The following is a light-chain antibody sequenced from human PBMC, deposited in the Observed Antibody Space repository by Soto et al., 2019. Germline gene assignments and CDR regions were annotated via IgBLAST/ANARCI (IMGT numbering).Light chain of an antibody. V-gene: IGLV2-11*01. CDR3: SSYTAGRTFV. CDR2: HVG. CDR1: SSDVDGYEY. Sequence: QSALTQPRSVSGSPGQSVTISCSGTSSDVDGYEYVSWYQQHPGKAPRLLIYHVGQRPSGVPDRFSGSKSGTTASLTISGLQADDEAEYFCSSYTAGRTFVFGAGTKVTVL. J-gene: IGLJ2*01.